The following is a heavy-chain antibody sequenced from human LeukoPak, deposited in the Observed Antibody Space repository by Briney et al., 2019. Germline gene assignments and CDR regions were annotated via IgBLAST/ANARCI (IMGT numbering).Heavy chain of an antibody. D-gene: IGHD2-8*02. V-gene: IGHV4-59*01. CDR2: VDHSETT. J-gene: IGHJ6*04. CDR3: ARGACTGPNCRISPMDV. CDR1: NGSISNYY. Sequence: SETLSLTCTVSNGSISNYYWNWIRQAPGKGLEWIGFVDHSETTDHNPSLKSRVIIAVDTSKNQFSLRLNAVTAADTVVYYCARGACTGPNCRISPMDVWGKGTTVTVSS.